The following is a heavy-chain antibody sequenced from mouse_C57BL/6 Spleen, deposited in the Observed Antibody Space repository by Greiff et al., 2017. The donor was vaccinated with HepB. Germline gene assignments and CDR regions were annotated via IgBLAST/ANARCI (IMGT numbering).Heavy chain of an antibody. J-gene: IGHJ4*01. Sequence: QVQLKESGPGLVAPSQSLSITCTVSGFSLTSYAISWVRQPPGKGLEWLGVIWTGGGTNYNSALKSRLSIIKDNSKSQVFLKMNSLQTDDTARYYCASYGYDRDHYAMDYWGQGTSVTVSS. CDR2: IWTGGGT. CDR1: GFSLTSYA. V-gene: IGHV2-9-1*01. D-gene: IGHD2-2*01. CDR3: ASYGYDRDHYAMDY.